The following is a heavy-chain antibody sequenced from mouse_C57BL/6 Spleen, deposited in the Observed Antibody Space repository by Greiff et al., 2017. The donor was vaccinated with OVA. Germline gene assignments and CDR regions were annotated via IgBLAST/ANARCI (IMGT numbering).Heavy chain of an antibody. CDR3: ASLIYYGNPYAMDY. V-gene: IGHV5-12*01. D-gene: IGHD2-1*01. CDR1: GFTFSDYY. CDR2: ISNGGGST. J-gene: IGHJ4*01. Sequence: DVQLVESGGGLVQPGGSLKLSCAASGFTFSDYYMYWVRQTPEKRLEWVAYISNGGGSTYYPDTVKGRFTISRDNAKNTLYLQMSRLKSEDTAMYYCASLIYYGNPYAMDYWGQGTSVTVSS.